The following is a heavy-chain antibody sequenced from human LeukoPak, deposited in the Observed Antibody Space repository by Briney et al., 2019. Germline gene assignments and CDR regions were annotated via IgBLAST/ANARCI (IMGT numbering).Heavy chain of an antibody. Sequence: GASVKVSCKASDYTFTSYGITWVRLAPGQGLEWMGWTSAYSGNTNYAQKFQGRVTMTTDTSTSTAYMELRSLRSDDAAVYYCAREGATAGIGINSFDYWGQGTLVTVSS. V-gene: IGHV1-18*01. D-gene: IGHD6-13*01. CDR1: DYTFTSYG. CDR3: AREGATAGIGINSFDY. CDR2: TSAYSGNT. J-gene: IGHJ4*02.